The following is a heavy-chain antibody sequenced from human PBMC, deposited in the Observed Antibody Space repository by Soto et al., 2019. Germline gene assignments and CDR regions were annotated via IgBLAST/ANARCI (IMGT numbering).Heavy chain of an antibody. Sequence: NPSETLSLTCTVSGGSISSYYWSWIRQPAGKGLEWIGRIYTSGSTNYNPSLKSRVTMSVDTSKNQFSLKLSSVTAADTAVYYCARDFSQPGYSSYRNWFDPWGQGTLVTVSS. CDR2: IYTSGST. V-gene: IGHV4-4*07. D-gene: IGHD6-13*01. CDR3: ARDFSQPGYSSYRNWFDP. CDR1: GGSISSYY. J-gene: IGHJ5*02.